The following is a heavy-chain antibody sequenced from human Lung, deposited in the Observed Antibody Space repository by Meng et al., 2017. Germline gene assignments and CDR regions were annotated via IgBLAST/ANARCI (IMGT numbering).Heavy chain of an antibody. Sequence: VQLVESGGGVVQPGRCLRLSCAASGFTFSSYGMHWVRQAPGKGLEWVAVIWYDGSNKYYADSVKGRFTISRDNSKNTLYLQMNSLRAEDTAVYYCAAGARGNAFDIWGQGTMVTVAS. CDR2: IWYDGSNK. D-gene: IGHD3-16*01. V-gene: IGHV3-33*01. CDR3: AAGARGNAFDI. J-gene: IGHJ3*02. CDR1: GFTFSSYG.